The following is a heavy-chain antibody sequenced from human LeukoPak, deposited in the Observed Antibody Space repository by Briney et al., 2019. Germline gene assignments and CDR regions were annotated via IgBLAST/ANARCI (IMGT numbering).Heavy chain of an antibody. J-gene: IGHJ4*02. D-gene: IGHD3-22*01. V-gene: IGHV1-69*04. CDR1: GGTFSSYA. CDR2: IIPILGIA. CDR3: ARTRRGDYDSSGYHFDY. Sequence: GTSVKVSCKASGGTFSSYAISWVRQAPGQGLEWMGRIIPILGIANYAQKFQGRVTSTADKSTSTAYMELSSLRSEDTAVYYCARTRRGDYDSSGYHFDYWGQGTLVTVSS.